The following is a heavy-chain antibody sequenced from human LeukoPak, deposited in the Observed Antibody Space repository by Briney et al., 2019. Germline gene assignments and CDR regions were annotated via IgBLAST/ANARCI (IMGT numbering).Heavy chain of an antibody. J-gene: IGHJ4*02. Sequence: SETLSLTCTVSGGSMSGYYWIWIRQPPAKGLEWMGYFSYSGSTRYNPSLKSRVTMSVDTSKNQFSLRLISVAAADTAVYYCARMYSGTSYYFDFWGQGTLVTVSS. V-gene: IGHV4-59*01. D-gene: IGHD1-26*01. CDR1: GGSMSGYY. CDR3: ARMYSGTSYYFDF. CDR2: FSYSGST.